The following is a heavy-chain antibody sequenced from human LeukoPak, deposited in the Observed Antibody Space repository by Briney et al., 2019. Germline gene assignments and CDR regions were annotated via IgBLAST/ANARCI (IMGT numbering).Heavy chain of an antibody. J-gene: IGHJ4*02. CDR2: IYYSGST. CDR1: GGSISSGDYY. CDR3: ARGTWSSSIDY. D-gene: IGHD6-6*01. V-gene: IGHV4-30-4*01. Sequence: SETLSLTCTVSGGSISSGDYYWSWIRQPPGTGLEWIGYIYYSGSTYYNPSLKSRLTISGDTSKNQFSLRLSSVTAADTAVYYCARGTWSSSIDYWGQGTLVTVSS.